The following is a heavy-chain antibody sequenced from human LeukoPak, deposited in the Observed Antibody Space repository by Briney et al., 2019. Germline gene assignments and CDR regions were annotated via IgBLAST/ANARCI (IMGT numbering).Heavy chain of an antibody. Sequence: GGSLRLSCAASRFXFSSYAISWVRQAPGRGREWVSSISGSGDITYYADSLKGRFTISRDSSQHTLYLQMNSLRAEDTAVYYCAKCSGSYWFWGQGTLVTVSS. J-gene: IGHJ4*02. CDR3: AKCSGSYWF. V-gene: IGHV3-23*01. CDR1: RFXFSSYA. D-gene: IGHD1-26*01. CDR2: ISGSGDIT.